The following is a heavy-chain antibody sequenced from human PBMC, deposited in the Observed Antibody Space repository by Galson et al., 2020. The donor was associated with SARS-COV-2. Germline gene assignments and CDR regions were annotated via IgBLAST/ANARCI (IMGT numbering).Heavy chain of an antibody. CDR1: GFTFSSYG. CDR2: IWYDESNK. Sequence: TGGSLRLSCAASGFTFSSYGMHWVRQAPGKGLEWVAVIWYDESNKYYADSVKGRFTISRDNSKNTLYLQMNSLRAEDTAVYYCARVPLYYDILTGSYYFDYWGQGTLVTVSS. V-gene: IGHV3-33*01. J-gene: IGHJ4*02. D-gene: IGHD3-9*01. CDR3: ARVPLYYDILTGSYYFDY.